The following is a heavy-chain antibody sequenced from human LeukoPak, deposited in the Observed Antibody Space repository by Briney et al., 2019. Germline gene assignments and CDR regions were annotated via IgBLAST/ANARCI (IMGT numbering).Heavy chain of an antibody. D-gene: IGHD2-21*02. V-gene: IGHV4-34*01. CDR1: GGSFSGYY. Sequence: SETLPLTCAVYGGSFSGYYWSWIRQPPGKGLEWIGEINHSGSTNYNPSLKSRVTISVDTSKNQFSLKLSSVTAADTAVYYCARGGHIVVVTAYYFDYWGQGTLVTVSS. CDR3: ARGGHIVVVTAYYFDY. J-gene: IGHJ4*02. CDR2: INHSGST.